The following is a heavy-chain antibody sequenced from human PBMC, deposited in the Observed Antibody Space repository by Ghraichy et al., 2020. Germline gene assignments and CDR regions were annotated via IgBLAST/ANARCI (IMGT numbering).Heavy chain of an antibody. Sequence: GGSLRLSCAASGFTFSSYAMSWVRQAPGKGLEWVSAISGSGGSTYYADSVKGRFTISRDNSKNTLYLQMNSLRAEDTAVYYCAKARISAVAGDDAFDIWGQGTMVTVSS. CDR2: ISGSGGST. CDR3: AKARISAVAGDDAFDI. J-gene: IGHJ3*02. V-gene: IGHV3-23*01. CDR1: GFTFSSYA. D-gene: IGHD6-19*01.